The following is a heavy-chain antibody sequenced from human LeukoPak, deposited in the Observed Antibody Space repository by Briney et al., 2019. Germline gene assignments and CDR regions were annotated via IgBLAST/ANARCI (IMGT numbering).Heavy chain of an antibody. J-gene: IGHJ5*02. CDR1: GFTLSTFD. D-gene: IGHD2-2*01. V-gene: IGHV3-21*01. CDR3: ARADCSGSTCYLRRSWFDP. Sequence: PGGSLRLSCAASGFTLSTFDMNWVRQAPGKGLEWVSSISTSSRYIYYRDSVKGGFTISREDAKNSLYLQMNSLRVEDTAVYSCARADCSGSTCYLRRSWFDPWGQGTLVTVSS. CDR2: ISTSSRYI.